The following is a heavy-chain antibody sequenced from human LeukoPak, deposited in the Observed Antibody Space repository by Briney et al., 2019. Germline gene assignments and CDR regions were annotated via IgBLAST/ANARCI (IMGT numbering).Heavy chain of an antibody. Sequence: PSETLSLTCTVSGYSISSGYYWGWIRQPPRKGLEWIGSIYHSGSTYYNPSLKSRVTISVDTSKNQFSLKLSSVTAADTAVYYCARDVPHKDDYYDSSGYYGKSLPFDYWGQGTLVTVSS. J-gene: IGHJ4*02. V-gene: IGHV4-38-2*02. CDR3: ARDVPHKDDYYDSSGYYGKSLPFDY. CDR2: IYHSGST. CDR1: GYSISSGYY. D-gene: IGHD3-22*01.